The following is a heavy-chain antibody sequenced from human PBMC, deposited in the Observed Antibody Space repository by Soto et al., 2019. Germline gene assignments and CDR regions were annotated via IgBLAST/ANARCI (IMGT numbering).Heavy chain of an antibody. J-gene: IGHJ3*02. CDR2: ISSSSSYI. V-gene: IGHV3-21*01. CDR3: ARDRGNPDSFNI. CDR1: GFTFSSYN. Sequence: PGGSLRLSCAASGFTFSSYNMNWVRQAPGKGLEWVSSISSSSSYIYYADSVKGRFTISRDNARNTLYLQMNSLRAEDTAVYYCARDRGNPDSFNIWGQGTMVTVSS. D-gene: IGHD3-10*01.